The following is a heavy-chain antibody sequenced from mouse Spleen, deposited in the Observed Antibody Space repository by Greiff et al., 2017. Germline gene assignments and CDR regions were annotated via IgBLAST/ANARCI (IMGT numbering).Heavy chain of an antibody. CDR1: GFTFSSYA. CDR3: ARQRVPYGNFVGYFDY. CDR2: ISSGGGNN. D-gene: IGHD2-1*01. V-gene: IGHV5-9-3*01. Sequence: EVQVVESGGGLVKLGGSLKLSCAASGFTFSSYAMSWVRQTPEKRLEWVATISSGGGNNYYPDSVKGRFTISRDNAKNTLYLQMSSLKSEYTAMYYCARQRVPYGNFVGYFDYWGQGTTLTVSS. J-gene: IGHJ2*01.